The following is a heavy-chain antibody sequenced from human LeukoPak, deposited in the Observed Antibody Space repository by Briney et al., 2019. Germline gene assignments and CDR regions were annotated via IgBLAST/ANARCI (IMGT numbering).Heavy chain of an antibody. D-gene: IGHD3/OR15-3a*01. V-gene: IGHV4-59*01. CDR1: GGSISSYY. CDR2: IHYSGST. CDR3: ARAGTYYFDY. J-gene: IGHJ4*02. Sequence: SETLSLTCTVSGGSISSYYWSWIRQPPGKGLEWIGYIHYSGSTNYNPSLKSRATISVDTSKNQFSLKLSSVTAADTAVYYCARAGTYYFDYWGQGTLVTVSS.